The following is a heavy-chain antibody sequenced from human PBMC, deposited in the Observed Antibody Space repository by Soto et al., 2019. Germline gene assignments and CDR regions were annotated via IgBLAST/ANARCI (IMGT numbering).Heavy chain of an antibody. CDR1: GGSFSGYY. J-gene: IGHJ6*02. CDR3: ARGHLRNWKYRYYYYGMDV. V-gene: IGHV4-34*01. D-gene: IGHD1-7*01. CDR2: INHSGST. Sequence: PSETLSLTCAVYGGSFSGYYWSWIRQPPGKGLEWIGEINHSGSTNYNPSLKRRVTISVDTSKNQFSLKLSSVTAADTAVYYCARGHLRNWKYRYYYYGMDVWGQGTTVTVSS.